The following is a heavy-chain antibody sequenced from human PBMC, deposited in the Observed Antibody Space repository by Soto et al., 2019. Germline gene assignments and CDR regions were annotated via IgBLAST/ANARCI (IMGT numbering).Heavy chain of an antibody. V-gene: IGHV3-13*01. Sequence: VPCASSGFTFGNYGIHWVLQTTGKGLEWVSAIGTAGDTYYPGSVKGRFTISRENAKNSLYLQMNSLRAGDTAVYYCARASGTARNDFWSGYYRDYYYGMDVWGQGTMVTVSS. CDR1: GFTFGNYG. D-gene: IGHD3-3*01. CDR3: ARASGTARNDFWSGYYRDYYYGMDV. CDR2: IGTAGDT. J-gene: IGHJ6*02.